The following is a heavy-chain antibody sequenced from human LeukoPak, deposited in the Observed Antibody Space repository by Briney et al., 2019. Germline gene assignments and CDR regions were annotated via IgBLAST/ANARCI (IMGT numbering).Heavy chain of an antibody. CDR3: VRQKKSHGNFDY. CDR2: VGIAADT. D-gene: IGHD1-26*01. CDR1: GFTFSDHA. V-gene: IGHV3-13*01. Sequence: WGSLRLSCEASGFTFSDHAMHWVRQAPGKGLEWVSAVGIAADTFYPGSVKGRFTISRENAKNSLYLQMNSLRVEDTAVYYCVRQKKSHGNFDYWGQGTLVTVSS. J-gene: IGHJ4*02.